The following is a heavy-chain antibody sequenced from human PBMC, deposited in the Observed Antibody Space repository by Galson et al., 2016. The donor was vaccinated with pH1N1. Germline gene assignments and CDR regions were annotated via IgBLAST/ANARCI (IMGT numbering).Heavy chain of an antibody. D-gene: IGHD4-23*01. CDR3: AHKPNYCRNVFDY. Sequence: PALVKPTQTLTLTCTFSGFSLSTSGMCVTWIRQPPGKALEWLARIHWDDDKYYSTSLKTRLTISKDTSKNQVVLTMTNMDPVDTATYYCAHKPNYCRNVFDYWGQGTLVTVST. CDR1: GFSLSTSGMC. J-gene: IGHJ4*02. CDR2: IHWDDDK. V-gene: IGHV2-70*11.